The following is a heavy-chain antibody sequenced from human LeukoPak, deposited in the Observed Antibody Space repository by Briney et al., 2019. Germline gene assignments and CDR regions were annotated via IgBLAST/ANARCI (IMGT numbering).Heavy chain of an antibody. CDR2: MNPNSGNT. D-gene: IGHD3-10*01. CDR1: GYTFTSYD. V-gene: IGHV1-8*01. Sequence: ASVKDSCMASGYTFTSYDIKWVRQATGQGLEWMGWMNPNSGNTGNAQKFQGRVTMTRNTAISTAYMELSSMRSEDTAVYYCARYSHISGNGDYWGQGTLVTVSS. CDR3: ARYSHISGNGDY. J-gene: IGHJ4*02.